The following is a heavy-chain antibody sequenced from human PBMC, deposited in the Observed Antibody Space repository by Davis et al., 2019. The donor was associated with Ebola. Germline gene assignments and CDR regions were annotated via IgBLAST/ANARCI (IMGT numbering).Heavy chain of an antibody. D-gene: IGHD6-19*01. J-gene: IGHJ6*02. V-gene: IGHV4-59*01. CDR3: ARDWPRSSGWGLRYYYGMDV. CDR2: IYYSGST. Sequence: PSETLSLTCTVSGGSISSYYWSWIRQPPGKGLEWIGYIYYSGSTNYNPSLKSRVTISVDTSKNQFSLKLSSVTAADTAVYYCARDWPRSSGWGLRYYYGMDVWGQGTTVTVSS. CDR1: GGSISSYY.